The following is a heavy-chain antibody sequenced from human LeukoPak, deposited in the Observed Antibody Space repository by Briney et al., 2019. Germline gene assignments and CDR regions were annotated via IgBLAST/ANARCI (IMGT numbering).Heavy chain of an antibody. J-gene: IGHJ4*02. D-gene: IGHD6-6*01. Sequence: PGGSLRLSCAASGYTFSSYAMSWVRQAPGKGLEWVSLISDSGGSTYYADSVKGRFAISRDNSKNTLYLQMNSLRVDDTAVYYCAKRGTEGSPSLGYFDYWGQGSLVTVSS. CDR2: ISDSGGST. V-gene: IGHV3-23*01. CDR3: AKRGTEGSPSLGYFDY. CDR1: GYTFSSYA.